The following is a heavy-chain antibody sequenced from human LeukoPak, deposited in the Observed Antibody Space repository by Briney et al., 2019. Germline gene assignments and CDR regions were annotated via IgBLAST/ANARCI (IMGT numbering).Heavy chain of an antibody. CDR1: GFTFSSDW. J-gene: IGHJ3*02. CDR3: AKDHYVSGRYDAFDI. CDR2: ITTSGGST. V-gene: IGHV3-23*01. Sequence: GGSLRLSCAASGFTFSSDWMSWVRQAPGKGLEWVSSITTSGGSTYYADSVKGRFTISGDNAKNTLYLQMNSLRAEDTAVHYCAKDHYVSGRYDAFDIWGQGTMVTVSS. D-gene: IGHD3-10*01.